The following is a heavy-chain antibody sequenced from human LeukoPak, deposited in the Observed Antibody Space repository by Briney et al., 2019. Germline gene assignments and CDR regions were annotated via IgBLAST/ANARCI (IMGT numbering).Heavy chain of an antibody. J-gene: IGHJ4*02. V-gene: IGHV4-61*02. CDR1: GGSLSGGSYY. CDR3: AFGAMKY. D-gene: IGHD3-10*01. Sequence: PSQTLSLTCTVSGGSLSGGSYYWNWIRQPAGKGLEWIGRIYSSGSTNYNPSLKSRVTISVDTSKNKFSLKLSSVTAADTAVYYCAFGAMKYWGQGTLVTVSS. CDR2: IYSSGST.